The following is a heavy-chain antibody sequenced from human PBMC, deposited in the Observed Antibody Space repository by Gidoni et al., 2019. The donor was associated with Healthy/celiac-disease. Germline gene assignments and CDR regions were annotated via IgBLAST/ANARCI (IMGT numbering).Heavy chain of an antibody. CDR3: AKGYFDWLSGLFDY. D-gene: IGHD3-9*01. J-gene: IGHJ4*02. Sequence: QLLGSGGGLVQPGGSLRLSCAASGFTFSSYAMSWVRQAPGKGLELVSAISGSGGSTYYADSVKGRFTISRDNSKNTLYLHMNSMRAEDTAVYYCAKGYFDWLSGLFDYWGQGTLVTVSS. V-gene: IGHV3-23*01. CDR2: ISGSGGST. CDR1: GFTFSSYA.